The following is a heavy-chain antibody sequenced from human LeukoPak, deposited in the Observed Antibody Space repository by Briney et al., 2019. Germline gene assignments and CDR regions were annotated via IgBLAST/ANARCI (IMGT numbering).Heavy chain of an antibody. D-gene: IGHD2-2*02. CDR3: ARGVVVPAAIYWFDP. J-gene: IGHJ5*02. V-gene: IGHV4-34*01. CDR1: GGSFSGYY. CDR2: INHSGST. Sequence: SETLSLTCAVYGGSFSGYYWSWIRQPPGKGLEWIGEINHSGSTNYNPSLKSRVTISVDTSKNQFSLKLSSVTAADTAVYYCARGVVVPAAIYWFDPWGQGTLVTVSP.